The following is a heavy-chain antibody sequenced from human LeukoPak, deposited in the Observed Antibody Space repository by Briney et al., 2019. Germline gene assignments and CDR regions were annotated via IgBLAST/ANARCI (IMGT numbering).Heavy chain of an antibody. Sequence: GGSLRLSCAASGFTFSSYSMNWVRQAPGKGLEWVSSISSSSSYIYYADSVKGRFTIFRDNAKNSLYLQMNSLRAEDTAVYYCARFYYDSSGYSVGFDYWGQGTLVTVSS. CDR2: ISSSSSYI. CDR1: GFTFSSYS. D-gene: IGHD3-22*01. V-gene: IGHV3-21*01. CDR3: ARFYYDSSGYSVGFDY. J-gene: IGHJ4*02.